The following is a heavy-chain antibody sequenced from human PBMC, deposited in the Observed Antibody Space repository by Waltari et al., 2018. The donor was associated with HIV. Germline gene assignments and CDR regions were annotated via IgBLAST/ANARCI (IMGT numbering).Heavy chain of an antibody. J-gene: IGHJ6*02. D-gene: IGHD2-2*01. CDR3: ARRSCSSTSCYARARGGMDV. CDR1: GGSFSGYY. Sequence: QVQLQQWGAGLLKPSETLSLTCAVYGGSFSGYYWCWIRQPPGKGFEWIGEINHRGSTNYNPSLKSLVTISVDTSKIQCSRKLSSVTPADTAVYYGARRSCSSTSCYARARGGMDVWGQGTTVTVSS. CDR2: INHRGST. V-gene: IGHV4-34*01.